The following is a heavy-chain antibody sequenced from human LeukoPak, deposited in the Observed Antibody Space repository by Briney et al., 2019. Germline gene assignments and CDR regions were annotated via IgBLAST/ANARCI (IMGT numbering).Heavy chain of an antibody. CDR3: ARDTHYYGSGSPAFDI. CDR2: ISFSSATI. D-gene: IGHD3-10*01. CDR1: GFTFSSYS. V-gene: IGHV3-48*01. J-gene: IGHJ3*02. Sequence: GGSLKLSCEASGFTFSSYSMSWVRQASGKGLEWVSYISFSSATIHYADSVKGRFTVSRDNAKNSLYLQMNSLRAEDTALYFCARDTHYYGSGSPAFDIWGQGTMVTVSS.